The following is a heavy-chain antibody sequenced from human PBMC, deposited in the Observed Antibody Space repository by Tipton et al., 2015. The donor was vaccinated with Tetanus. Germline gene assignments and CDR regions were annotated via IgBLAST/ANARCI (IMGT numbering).Heavy chain of an antibody. Sequence: TLSLTCTVSGGSINSSTSYWSWIRQHPGKGLEWIGYIYYSGYTSYNPSLKSRLSISVDSSKNQFSLKLSSVTAADSAIYYCVRAKLRRGFSGYLYYDLWGRGTLVTVSS. CDR2: IYYSGYT. V-gene: IGHV4-31*03. D-gene: IGHD5-12*01. J-gene: IGHJ2*01. CDR1: GGSINSSTSY. CDR3: VRAKLRRGFSGYLYYDL.